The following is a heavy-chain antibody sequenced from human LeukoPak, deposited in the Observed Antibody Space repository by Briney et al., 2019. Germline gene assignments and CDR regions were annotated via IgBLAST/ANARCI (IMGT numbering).Heavy chain of an antibody. J-gene: IGHJ4*02. Sequence: GGSLRLSCAASGFTFSSYEMNWVRQAPGKGLEWVSYISSSGSTIYYADSVKGRFTISRDNAKNSLYLQMNSLRAEDPAVYYCARDNKGYCSGGSCYSDGLSYWGQGTLVTVSS. CDR1: GFTFSSYE. CDR3: ARDNKGYCSGGSCYSDGLSY. D-gene: IGHD2-15*01. V-gene: IGHV3-48*03. CDR2: ISSSGSTI.